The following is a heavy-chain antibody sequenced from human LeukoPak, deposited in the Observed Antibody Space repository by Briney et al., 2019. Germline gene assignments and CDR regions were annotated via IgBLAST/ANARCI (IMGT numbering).Heavy chain of an antibody. J-gene: IGHJ5*02. CDR2: IWFDGSNK. D-gene: IGHD3-10*01. CDR1: GLTFSRYG. Sequence: GGSLRLSCAASGLTFSRYGIHWVRQAPGKGLEWVAVIWFDGSNKYYADSVKGRFTISRDNSKNTLYLQMNSLRAEDTAMYYCARDGVADYYGSGSYFKWFDPWGQGTLVTVSS. V-gene: IGHV3-33*01. CDR3: ARDGVADYYGSGSYFKWFDP.